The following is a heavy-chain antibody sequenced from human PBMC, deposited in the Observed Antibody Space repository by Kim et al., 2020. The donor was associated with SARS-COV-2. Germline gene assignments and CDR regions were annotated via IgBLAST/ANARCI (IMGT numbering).Heavy chain of an antibody. CDR1: GGTFSSYA. J-gene: IGHJ6*02. D-gene: IGHD3-10*01. CDR2: IIPILGIA. Sequence: SVKVSCKASGGTFSSYAISWVRQAPGQGLEWMGRIIPILGIANYAQKFQGRVTITADKSTSTAYMELSSLRSEDTAVYYCANPGFRGGEDYYYGMDVWGQGTTVTVSS. V-gene: IGHV1-69*04. CDR3: ANPGFRGGEDYYYGMDV.